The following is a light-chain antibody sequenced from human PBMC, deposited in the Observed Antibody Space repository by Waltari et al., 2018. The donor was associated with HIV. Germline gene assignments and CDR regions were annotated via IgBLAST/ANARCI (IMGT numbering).Light chain of an antibody. J-gene: IGKJ2*03. CDR3: QQRSNWPS. CDR2: DAS. CDR1: HSVTNF. V-gene: IGKV3-11*01. Sequence: EIVLTQSTGTLSLSPGERATLSCRASHSVTNFLAWYQQKPGQAPRLLIYDASTRADGIPARFSGSGSGTDFTLTISILEPEDFAVYYCQQRSNWPSFGQGTRLDI.